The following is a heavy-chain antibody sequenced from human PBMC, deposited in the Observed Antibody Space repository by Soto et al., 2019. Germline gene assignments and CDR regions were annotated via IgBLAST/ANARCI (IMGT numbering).Heavy chain of an antibody. J-gene: IGHJ3*02. Sequence: GESLKISCKGSGYSFTSYWIGWVRQMPGKGLEWMGIIYPGDSDTRYSPSFQGQVTISADKSISTAYLQWSSLKASDTAMHYCARSPPGYYYDSSGYYYFGDAFDIWGQGTMVTVSS. CDR2: IYPGDSDT. CDR3: ARSPPGYYYDSSGYYYFGDAFDI. V-gene: IGHV5-51*01. CDR1: GYSFTSYW. D-gene: IGHD3-22*01.